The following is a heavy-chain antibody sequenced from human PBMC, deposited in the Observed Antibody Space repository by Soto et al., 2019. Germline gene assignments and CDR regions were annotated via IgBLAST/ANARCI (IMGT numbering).Heavy chain of an antibody. D-gene: IGHD3-10*01. V-gene: IGHV1-18*01. CDR3: ARSSISGIFYYYY. CDR1: GYTFTDNG. J-gene: IGHJ4*02. CDR2: INPNNGNT. Sequence: QVQLVQSGAEVKKPGASVKVSCKASGYTFTDNGVSWMRQAPGQGFEWMGWINPNNGNTKYAQNFQGRVTMTTDTSTSTAYVELRSLRSDDTAMYYCARSSISGIFYYYYWGQGTLVTVSS.